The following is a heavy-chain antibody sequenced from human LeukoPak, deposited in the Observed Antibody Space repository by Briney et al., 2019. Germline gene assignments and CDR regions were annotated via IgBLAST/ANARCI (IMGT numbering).Heavy chain of an antibody. J-gene: IGHJ4*02. D-gene: IGHD6-13*01. CDR3: ARGPRILAAGSYYFDY. CDR1: GFTFSTYA. V-gene: IGHV3-30*04. CDR2: ISYDGNNK. Sequence: GGSLRLSCATSGFTFSTYAMHWVRQAPGKGLEWVTVISYDGNNKYYADSVKGRFTLSRDNSENTLYLQMNSLRADDTAVYYCARGPRILAAGSYYFDYWGQGSLVTVSS.